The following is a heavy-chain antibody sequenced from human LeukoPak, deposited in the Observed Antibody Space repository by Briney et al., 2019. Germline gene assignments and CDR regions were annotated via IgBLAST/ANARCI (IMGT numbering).Heavy chain of an antibody. CDR2: INPSGGST. Sequence: ASVKVSRKASGYTFTSYYMHWVRQAPGQGLEWMGIINPSGGSTSYAQKFQGRVTMTRDTSTSTVYMELSSLRSEDTAVYYCARTARLRYYDSSGYFPYYFDYWGQGTLVTVSS. V-gene: IGHV1-46*01. CDR3: ARTARLRYYDSSGYFPYYFDY. D-gene: IGHD3-22*01. CDR1: GYTFTSYY. J-gene: IGHJ4*02.